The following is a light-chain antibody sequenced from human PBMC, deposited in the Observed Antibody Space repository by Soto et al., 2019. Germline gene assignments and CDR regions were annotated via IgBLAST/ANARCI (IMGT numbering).Light chain of an antibody. J-gene: IGKJ2*02. CDR3: QQYGTSPLCT. V-gene: IGKV3-20*01. CDR2: GAS. Sequence: EIVLTQSPGTLSLSPGEGAALSCRASQNIRSSNLAWYQQKPGQAPRLLIYGASNRATGIPDRFSGSGSGTDFTLTISRLEPEDSAVYYCQQYGTSPLCTFGQGTKLEIK. CDR1: QNIRSSN.